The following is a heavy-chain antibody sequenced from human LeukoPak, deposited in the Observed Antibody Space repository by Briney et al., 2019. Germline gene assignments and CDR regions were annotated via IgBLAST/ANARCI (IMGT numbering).Heavy chain of an antibody. J-gene: IGHJ4*02. Sequence: SETLSLTYTVSGGSIISSSYYWGWIRQPPGKGLEWIGSIYYSGSTYYNPSLKSRVTISVDTSKNQFSLKLSSVTAADTAVYYCARHPNYGFFDYWGQGTLVTVSS. V-gene: IGHV4-39*01. CDR3: ARHPNYGFFDY. D-gene: IGHD4-17*01. CDR2: IYYSGST. CDR1: GGSIISSSYY.